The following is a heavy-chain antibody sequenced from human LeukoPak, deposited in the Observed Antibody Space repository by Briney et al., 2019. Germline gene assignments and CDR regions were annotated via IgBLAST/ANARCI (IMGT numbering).Heavy chain of an antibody. CDR2: INPNSGGT. D-gene: IGHD3-9*01. V-gene: IGHV1-2*02. J-gene: IGHJ4*02. CDR3: ARRLPLYYDILTGYYRRAPFDY. Sequence: GASVKVSCKASGYTFTGYYMHWVRQAPGQGLEWMGWINPNSGGTNYAQKFQGRVTMTRNTSISTAYMELSSLRSEDTAVYYCARRLPLYYDILTGYYRRAPFDYWGQGTLVTVSS. CDR1: GYTFTGYY.